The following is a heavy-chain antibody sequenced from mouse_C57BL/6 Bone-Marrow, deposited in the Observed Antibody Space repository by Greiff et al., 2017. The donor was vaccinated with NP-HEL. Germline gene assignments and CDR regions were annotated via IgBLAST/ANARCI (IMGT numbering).Heavy chain of an antibody. Sequence: EVKVVESGGGLVQPGGSMKLSCAASGFTFSDAWMDWVRQSPEKGLEWVAEIRNKANNHATYYAESVKGRFTISRDDSKSSVYLQMNSLRAEDTGIYYCTANYYGSSTPYYAMDYWGQGTSVTVSS. J-gene: IGHJ4*01. CDR2: IRNKANNHAT. D-gene: IGHD1-1*01. CDR1: GFTFSDAW. V-gene: IGHV6-6*01. CDR3: TANYYGSSTPYYAMDY.